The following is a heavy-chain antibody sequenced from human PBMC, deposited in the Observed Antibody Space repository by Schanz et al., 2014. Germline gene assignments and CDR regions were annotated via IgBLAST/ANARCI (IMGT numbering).Heavy chain of an antibody. CDR3: AKIERNED. CDR2: ISGSGGST. CDR1: EFTFSTDA. Sequence: DVHLLESGGGLVQPGGSLRLSCAASEFTFSTDAMSWVRQAPGKGLEWVSAISGSGGSTYYADSVKGRFTISRDNSKNTLYLQMSSLRAEDTAVYFCAKIERNEDWGQGTLVTVS. J-gene: IGHJ4*02. V-gene: IGHV3-23*01. D-gene: IGHD1-1*01.